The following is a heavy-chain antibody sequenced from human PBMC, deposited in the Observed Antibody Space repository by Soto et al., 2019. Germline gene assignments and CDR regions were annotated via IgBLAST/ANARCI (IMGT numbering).Heavy chain of an antibody. CDR3: AKGFGNCWAFDY. D-gene: IGHD1-7*01. V-gene: IGHV3-30*18. Sequence: QVHLVESGGGVVQPGRSLRLSCAASGFSFSTYGMHWVRQAPGKGLEWVAFISNDGSNKYYADSVKGRFTISRDNSKNTLNLQMISLRAEDTAVYYCAKGFGNCWAFDYWGQGTLVTVSS. CDR2: ISNDGSNK. CDR1: GFSFSTYG. J-gene: IGHJ4*02.